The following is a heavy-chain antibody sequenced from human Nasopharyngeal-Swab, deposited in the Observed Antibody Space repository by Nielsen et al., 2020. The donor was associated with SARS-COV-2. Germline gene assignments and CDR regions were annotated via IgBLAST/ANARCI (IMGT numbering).Heavy chain of an antibody. Sequence: GGSLRLSCAASGFSFRIYGMHWVRQAPGKGLAWGAVISYDGSNKDYADSVKGRFTISRDNSKTTLYLQTSSLRADDTAVYYCARGTIFGVVKRGPWDYYGMDVWGQGTTVTVSS. J-gene: IGHJ6*02. CDR1: GFSFRIYG. V-gene: IGHV3-30*03. CDR2: ISYDGSNK. CDR3: ARGTIFGVVKRGPWDYYGMDV. D-gene: IGHD3-3*01.